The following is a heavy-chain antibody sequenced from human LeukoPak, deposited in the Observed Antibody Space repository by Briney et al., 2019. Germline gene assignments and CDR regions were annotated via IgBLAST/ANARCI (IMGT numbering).Heavy chain of an antibody. CDR3: ARVPHDFWSGFYYYMDV. Sequence: SVKVSCKASGGTFSSYAISWVRQAPGQGLEWMGGIIPIFGTANHAQKFQGRVTITTDESTSTAYMELSSLRSEDTAVYYCARVPHDFWSGFYYYMDVWGKGTTVTVSS. CDR1: GGTFSSYA. CDR2: IIPIFGTA. J-gene: IGHJ6*03. V-gene: IGHV1-69*05. D-gene: IGHD3-3*01.